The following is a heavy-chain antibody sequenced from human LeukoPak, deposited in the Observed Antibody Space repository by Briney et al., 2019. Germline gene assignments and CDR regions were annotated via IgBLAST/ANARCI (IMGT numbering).Heavy chain of an antibody. CDR2: ISGNGGST. CDR3: ARRGGTSGWGAFDI. V-gene: IGHV3-23*01. J-gene: IGHJ3*02. CDR1: GFAVSSYA. Sequence: PGGSLRLSCAASGFAVSSYAMSWVRQPPGKGLEWVSLISGNGGSTYYADSVKGRFTISRDNSKNTLYLQMNSLRREDTAVYYCARRGGTSGWGAFDIWGQGTMVTVSS. D-gene: IGHD2-2*01.